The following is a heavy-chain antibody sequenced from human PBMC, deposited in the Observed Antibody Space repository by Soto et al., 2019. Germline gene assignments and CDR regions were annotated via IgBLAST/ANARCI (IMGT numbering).Heavy chain of an antibody. D-gene: IGHD5-18*01. V-gene: IGHV3-23*01. CDR2: ISGSGGST. J-gene: IGHJ4*02. CDR3: SWIQLWFQFDY. Sequence: GGSLKLSCAASGFTFSSYAMSWVRQAPGKGLEWVSAISGSGGSTYYADSVKGRFTISRDNSKNTLYLQMNSLRAEDTAVYYCSWIQLWFQFDYWGQGTLVTVSS. CDR1: GFTFSSYA.